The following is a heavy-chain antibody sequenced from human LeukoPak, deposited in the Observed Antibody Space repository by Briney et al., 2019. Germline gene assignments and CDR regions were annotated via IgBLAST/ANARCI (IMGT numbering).Heavy chain of an antibody. CDR2: ISAYNGNT. D-gene: IGHD2-15*01. CDR1: GYTFTSYG. Sequence: ASVKISCEASGYTFTSYGISWVRQAPGQGLECMGWISAYNGNTNYAQKLQGRVTMTRDTSISTAYMELSRLRSHDSALYYCARAPRGYSSGGSCFDYWGRGTLVTVSS. CDR3: ARAPRGYSSGGSCFDY. V-gene: IGHV1-18*01. J-gene: IGHJ4*02.